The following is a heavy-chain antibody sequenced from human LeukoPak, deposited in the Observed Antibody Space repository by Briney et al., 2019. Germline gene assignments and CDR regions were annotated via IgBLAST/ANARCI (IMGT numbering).Heavy chain of an antibody. CDR2: INHSGST. CDR3: ARRAYYYGSGVTGFDP. J-gene: IGHJ5*02. CDR1: GGSFSGYY. Sequence: SETLSLTCAVYGGSFSGYYWSWIRQPPGKGLEWIGEINHSGSTNYNPSLKSRVTISVDTSKNQFSLKLSSVTAADTAVYYCARRAYYYGSGVTGFDPWGQGTLVTVSS. V-gene: IGHV4-34*01. D-gene: IGHD3-10*01.